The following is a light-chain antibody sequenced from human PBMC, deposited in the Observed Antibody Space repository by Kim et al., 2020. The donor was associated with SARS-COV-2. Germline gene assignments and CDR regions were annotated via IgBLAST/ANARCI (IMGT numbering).Light chain of an antibody. CDR2: EVS. CDR3: SSYAGSNNWV. V-gene: IGLV2-8*01. J-gene: IGLJ3*02. CDR1: SRDVGGYNY. Sequence: GQSVTISCTGTSRDVGGYNYVSWYQQHPGKAPKLMISEVSKRPSGVPDRFSGSKSGNTASLTVSGLQAEDEANYYCSSYAGSNNWVFGGGTQLTVL.